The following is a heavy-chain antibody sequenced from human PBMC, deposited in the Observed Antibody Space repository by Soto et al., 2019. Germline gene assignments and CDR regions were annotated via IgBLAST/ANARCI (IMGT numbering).Heavy chain of an antibody. D-gene: IGHD2-2*01. CDR1: GGTFSSYA. J-gene: IGHJ6*02. Sequence: SVKVSCKASGGTFSSYAISWVRQAPGQGLEWMGGIIPIFGTANYAQKFQGRVTITADESTSTAYMELSSLRSEDTAVYYCARARGHCSSTSCRTYYYYYYGMDVWGQGTTVTVSS. V-gene: IGHV1-69*13. CDR2: IIPIFGTA. CDR3: ARARGHCSSTSCRTYYYYYYGMDV.